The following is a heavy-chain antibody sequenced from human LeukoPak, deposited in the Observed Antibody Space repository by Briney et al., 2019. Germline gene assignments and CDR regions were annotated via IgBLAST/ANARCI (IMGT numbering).Heavy chain of an antibody. J-gene: IGHJ3*02. D-gene: IGHD1-26*01. CDR3: ARLSGGSSLRNDAFHI. Sequence: GESLKISCKGSGYTCTIYWIVWVRQMPGKGLECMGIVYPDKSETIYSPSFQGQVTISADKSISTAYLQWSSLKASDTAMYYCARLSGGSSLRNDAFHIWGQGTMVTVSS. V-gene: IGHV5-51*01. CDR1: GYTCTIYW. CDR2: VYPDKSET.